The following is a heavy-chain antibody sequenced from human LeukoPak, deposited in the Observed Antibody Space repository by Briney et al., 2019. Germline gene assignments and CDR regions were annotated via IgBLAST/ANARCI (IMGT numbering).Heavy chain of an antibody. D-gene: IGHD2-2*01. CDR3: AKDRGYCSSTSCYAGFDY. V-gene: IGHV3-23*01. CDR2: ISGSGGST. J-gene: IGHJ4*02. CDR1: GFTFRTYA. Sequence: GGSLRLSCVASGFTFRTYAMSWVRQAPGKGLEWVSAISGSGGSTYYADSVKGRFTISRDNSKNTLYLQMNSLGAEDTAVYYCAKDRGYCSSTSCYAGFDYWGQGTLVTVSS.